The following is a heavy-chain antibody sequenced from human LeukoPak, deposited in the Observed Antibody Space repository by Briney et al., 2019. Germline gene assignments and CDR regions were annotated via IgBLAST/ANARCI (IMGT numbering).Heavy chain of an antibody. J-gene: IGHJ4*02. CDR2: ISYDGSNK. CDR1: GFTFSSYA. D-gene: IGHD6-6*01. CDR3: ARAGKEYSSYDY. Sequence: GGSLRLSCAASGFTFSSYAMHWVRQAPGKGLEWVAVISYDGSNKYYADSVKGRFTISRGNSKNTLYLQMNSLRAEDTAVYYCARAGKEYSSYDYWGQGTLVTVSS. V-gene: IGHV3-30-3*01.